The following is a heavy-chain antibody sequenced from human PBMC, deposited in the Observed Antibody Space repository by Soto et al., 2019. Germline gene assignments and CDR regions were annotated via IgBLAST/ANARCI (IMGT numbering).Heavy chain of an antibody. Sequence: EVQLVESGGGLIQPGGSLRLSCAVSGFTVSNNYMSWVRQAPGKGLEGVSVIYSGGYTAYGDSVKGRFTISRDNSKNKTYLQRNSLSAERPDVYYWATQRGGGGYWGQGTLVTVSS. CDR1: GFTVSNNY. CDR3: ATQRGGGGY. D-gene: IGHD6-25*01. V-gene: IGHV3-53*01. J-gene: IGHJ4*02. CDR2: IYSGGYT.